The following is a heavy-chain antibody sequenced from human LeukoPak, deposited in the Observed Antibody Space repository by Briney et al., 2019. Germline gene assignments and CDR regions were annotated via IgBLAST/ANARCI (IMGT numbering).Heavy chain of an antibody. Sequence: PSETLSLTCAVYGGSFSGYYWSWIRQPPGKGLEWIGEINHSGSTNYNPSLKSRVTMSVDTSKNQFSLKLSSVTAADTAIYYCARGSAITARAYYYYYMDVWGNGSTVTVSS. CDR2: INHSGST. CDR3: ARGSAITARAYYYYYMDV. CDR1: GGSFSGYY. J-gene: IGHJ6*03. V-gene: IGHV4-34*01. D-gene: IGHD6-6*01.